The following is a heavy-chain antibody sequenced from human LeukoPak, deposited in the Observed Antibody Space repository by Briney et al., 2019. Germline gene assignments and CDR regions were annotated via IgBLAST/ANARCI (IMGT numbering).Heavy chain of an antibody. J-gene: IGHJ4*02. D-gene: IGHD4-17*01. Sequence: GGSLRLSCAASGFTFSSYSMNWVRQAPGKGLEWVSSISSSSSYIYYADSVKGRFTISRDNAKNSLYLQMNSLRAEDTAVYYCAKDYGDYQAHDYWGQGTLVTVSS. CDR2: ISSSSSYI. V-gene: IGHV3-21*01. CDR1: GFTFSSYS. CDR3: AKDYGDYQAHDY.